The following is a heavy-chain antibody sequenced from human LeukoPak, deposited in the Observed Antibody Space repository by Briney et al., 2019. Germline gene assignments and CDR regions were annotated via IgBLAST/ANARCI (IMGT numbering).Heavy chain of an antibody. Sequence: ASVKVSCKASGYTFTSYGISWVRQAPGQGLEWMGWISAYNGNTNYAQKLQGRVTMTTATSTSTAYMELRSLRSDDTAVYYCARADRITMVRGSYDYWGQGTLVTVSS. CDR3: ARADRITMVRGSYDY. CDR2: ISAYNGNT. D-gene: IGHD3-10*01. CDR1: GYTFTSYG. V-gene: IGHV1-18*01. J-gene: IGHJ4*02.